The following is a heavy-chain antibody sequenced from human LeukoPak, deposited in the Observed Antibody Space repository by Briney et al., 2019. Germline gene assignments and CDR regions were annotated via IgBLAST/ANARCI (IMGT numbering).Heavy chain of an antibody. V-gene: IGHV1-18*01. J-gene: IGHJ4*02. Sequence: GASVKVSCKASGYTFTSYGISWVRQAPGQGLEWMGWISAYNGNTNYAQKLQGRVTMTEDTSTDTAYMELSSLRSEDTAVYYCATVTGTTFDFDYWGQGTLVTVSS. D-gene: IGHD1-7*01. CDR2: ISAYNGNT. CDR3: ATVTGTTFDFDY. CDR1: GYTFTSYG.